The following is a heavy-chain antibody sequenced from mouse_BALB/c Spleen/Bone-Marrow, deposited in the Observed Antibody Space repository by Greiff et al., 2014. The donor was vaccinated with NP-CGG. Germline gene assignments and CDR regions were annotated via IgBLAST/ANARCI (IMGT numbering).Heavy chain of an antibody. J-gene: IGHJ2*01. V-gene: IGHV14-3*02. CDR3: ASYVYGYYFDY. CDR2: IDPANVNT. CDR1: GFNIKDTY. D-gene: IGHD1-1*01. Sequence: VQLKESGAELVKPGASVKLSCTASGFNIKDTYMHWVKQRPEQGLEWIGRIDPANVNTKYDPKFQGKATITADTSSNTAYLQLSSLTSEDTAVYYCASYVYGYYFDYWGQGTTLTGSS.